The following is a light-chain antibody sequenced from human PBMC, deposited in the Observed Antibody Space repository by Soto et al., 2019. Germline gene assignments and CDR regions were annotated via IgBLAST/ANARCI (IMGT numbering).Light chain of an antibody. J-gene: IGLJ2*01. V-gene: IGLV1-40*01. CDR1: SSNIGAVYD. Sequence: QAVVTQPPSVSGAPGQRVTISCTGSSSNIGAVYDVHWYQHFPGTAPKLLIYGNNNRPSGVPDRFSGSKSGTSASLAITGLQAEDEADYYCQSYDRSLSASVFGGGTQLTVL. CDR3: QSYDRSLSASV. CDR2: GNN.